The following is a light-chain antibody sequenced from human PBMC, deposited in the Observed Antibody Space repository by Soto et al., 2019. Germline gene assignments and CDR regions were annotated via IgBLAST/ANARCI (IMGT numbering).Light chain of an antibody. J-gene: IGKJ4*01. CDR3: QQFSSYPLT. CDR1: QGIASS. CDR2: AAS. V-gene: IGKV1-9*01. Sequence: DIHLTQSPAFLSSSVGDRVTITCRASQGIASSLAWYQQKAGKAPKLLIYAASTLESGVPSRFSGSGPGTEFTLTISSLQPEDFAIYYCQQFSSYPLTFGGGTKVEIK.